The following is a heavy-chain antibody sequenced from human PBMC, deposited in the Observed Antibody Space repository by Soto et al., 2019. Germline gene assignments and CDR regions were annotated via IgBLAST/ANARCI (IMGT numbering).Heavy chain of an antibody. Sequence: HVQLQQWRAGLLKPSETLSLTCAVYGRSFTGYYWFWIRQPPGKGLEWIWEITHRGTTNYSPSLKSRVTISVDTSMNQFSLKLSSGTAADPAVYCCASAVRSDWNAFDYWGQGTLFTVSS. V-gene: IGHV4-34*01. CDR3: ASAVRSDWNAFDY. CDR2: ITHRGTT. CDR1: GRSFTGYY. J-gene: IGHJ4*02. D-gene: IGHD1-1*01.